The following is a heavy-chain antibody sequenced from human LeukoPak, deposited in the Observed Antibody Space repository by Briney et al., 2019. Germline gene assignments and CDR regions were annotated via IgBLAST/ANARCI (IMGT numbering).Heavy chain of an antibody. CDR1: GFTFSSYA. Sequence: GGSLRLSCAASGFTFSSYAMDWVRQAPGKGLEWVSSIDSSSSYIYYADSVKGRFTISRANAKNSLFLQMNSLRAEDTAVYYCARGPHGGFVIIPTEFWGQGTLVTVSS. V-gene: IGHV3-21*01. CDR3: ARGPHGGFVIIPTEF. D-gene: IGHD3-3*01. J-gene: IGHJ4*02. CDR2: IDSSSSYI.